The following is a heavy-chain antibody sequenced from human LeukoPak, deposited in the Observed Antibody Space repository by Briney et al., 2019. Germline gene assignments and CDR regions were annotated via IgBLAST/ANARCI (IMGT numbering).Heavy chain of an antibody. D-gene: IGHD3-22*01. CDR2: ISSSSSYI. Sequence: PGRSLRLSCAASGFTFSSYSMNWVRQAPGKGLEWVSSISSSSSYIYYADSVKGRFTISRDNAKNSLYLQMNSLRAEDTAVYYCASGERITMIVVGDYWGQGTLVTVSS. J-gene: IGHJ4*02. CDR1: GFTFSSYS. CDR3: ASGERITMIVVGDY. V-gene: IGHV3-21*01.